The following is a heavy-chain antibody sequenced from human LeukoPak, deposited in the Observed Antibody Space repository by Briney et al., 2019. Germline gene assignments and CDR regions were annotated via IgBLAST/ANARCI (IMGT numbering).Heavy chain of an antibody. CDR3: AREFTVRGVGYFDY. V-gene: IGHV1-18*01. CDR2: ISAYNGNT. J-gene: IGHJ4*02. D-gene: IGHD3-10*01. CDR1: GYTFTSYG. Sequence: GASVKVSCKASGYTFTSYGISWVRQAPGQGREWMGWISAYNGNTNYAQKLQGRVTMTTDTSTSTAYMELRSLRSDDTAVYYCAREFTVRGVGYFDYWGQGTLVTVSS.